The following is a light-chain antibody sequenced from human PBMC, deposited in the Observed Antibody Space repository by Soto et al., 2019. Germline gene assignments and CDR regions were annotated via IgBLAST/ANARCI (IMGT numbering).Light chain of an antibody. Sequence: DFQLTQSPASLSASVGDRVTITCRASQSIHTSLNWLQVQPGRAPRVLIFGASSLQSGVPRRFSGSGSHTDFSLPISSLQPEDFGTYYCQQTFSKIVTFGGGTKVDIK. J-gene: IGKJ4*01. CDR2: GAS. CDR1: QSIHTS. V-gene: IGKV1-39*01. CDR3: QQTFSKIVT.